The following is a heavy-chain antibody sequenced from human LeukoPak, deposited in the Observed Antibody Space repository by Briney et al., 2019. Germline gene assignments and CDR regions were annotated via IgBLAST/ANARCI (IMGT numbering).Heavy chain of an antibody. V-gene: IGHV5-51*01. CDR1: GYSFTTYW. D-gene: IGHD6-19*01. Sequence: GESLKISCKGSGYSFTTYWIGWVRQLPGKGLEWMGTVYPGDSDSRCSQSFQGQVIVSADKSINTAYLQWKSLKASDTATYYCATGIKVAGTGMDVWGQGTTVTVSS. J-gene: IGHJ6*02. CDR2: VYPGDSDS. CDR3: ATGIKVAGTGMDV.